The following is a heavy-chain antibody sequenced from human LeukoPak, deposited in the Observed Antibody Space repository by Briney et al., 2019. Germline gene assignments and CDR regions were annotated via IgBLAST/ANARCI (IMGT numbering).Heavy chain of an antibody. V-gene: IGHV1-46*01. Sequence: ASVKVSCKASGYTFTSYYMHWVRQAPGQGLEWMGIINPSGGSTSYAQKFQGRVTMTRDMSTSTVYMELSSLRSEDTAVYYCARDLNSAEYSSSSGDYWGQGTLVTVSS. CDR2: INPSGGST. CDR3: ARDLNSAEYSSSSGDY. D-gene: IGHD6-6*01. J-gene: IGHJ4*02. CDR1: GYTFTSYY.